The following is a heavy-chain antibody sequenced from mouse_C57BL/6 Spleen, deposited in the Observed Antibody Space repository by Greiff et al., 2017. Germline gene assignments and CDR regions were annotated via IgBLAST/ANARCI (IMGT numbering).Heavy chain of an antibody. Sequence: QVQLKESGAELVKPGASVKISCKASGYAFSSYWMNWVKQRPGKGLEWIGQIYPGDGDTNYNGKFKGKATLTADKSSSTAYMQLSSLTSEDSAVYFCARCPYDYDGYAMDYWGQGTSVTVSS. CDR2: IYPGDGDT. J-gene: IGHJ4*01. CDR1: GYAFSSYW. CDR3: ARCPYDYDGYAMDY. D-gene: IGHD2-4*01. V-gene: IGHV1-80*01.